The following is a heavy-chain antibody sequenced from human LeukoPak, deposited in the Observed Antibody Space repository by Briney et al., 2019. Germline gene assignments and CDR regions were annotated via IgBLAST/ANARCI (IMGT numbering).Heavy chain of an antibody. V-gene: IGHV3-74*01. D-gene: IGHD3-10*01. J-gene: IGHJ4*02. Sequence: GGSLRLSCAASGFTFSSYWMHWVRQAPGKGLVWVSRINSDGSSTSYADSVKGRFTISRDNAKNTLCLQMNSLRAEDTAVYYCARSYRDGSGSNNYWGQGTLVTVSS. CDR2: INSDGSST. CDR3: ARSYRDGSGSNNY. CDR1: GFTFSSYW.